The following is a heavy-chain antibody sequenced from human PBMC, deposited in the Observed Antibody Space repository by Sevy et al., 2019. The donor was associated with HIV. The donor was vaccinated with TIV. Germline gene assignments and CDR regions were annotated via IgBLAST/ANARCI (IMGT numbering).Heavy chain of an antibody. CDR2: IKQDQSEK. CDR1: GFIFTDYW. CDR3: AREVGGFNWRPYYFDS. D-gene: IGHD3-3*01. J-gene: IGHJ4*02. Sequence: GGSLRLSCETSGFIFTDYWMSWVRQIPGKGLEWEATIKQDQSEKYYVDSVKGRFAISRDSAKKSVSLQMNGLRAEDTALYFCAREVGGFNWRPYYFDSWGQGTLVTVSS. V-gene: IGHV3-7*01.